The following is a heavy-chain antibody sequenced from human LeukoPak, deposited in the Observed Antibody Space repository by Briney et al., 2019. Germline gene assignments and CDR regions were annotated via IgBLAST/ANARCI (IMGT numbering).Heavy chain of an antibody. CDR1: GFTFSSYG. J-gene: IGHJ4*02. D-gene: IGHD3-22*01. Sequence: GRSLRLSCAASGFTFSSYGMHWVRQAPGKGLEWVAVIWYDGSNKYYAGSVKGRFTISRDNSKNTLYLQMNSLRAEDTAVYYCARDMPPPYYYDSSGIFDYWGQGTLVTVSS. V-gene: IGHV3-33*01. CDR3: ARDMPPPYYYDSSGIFDY. CDR2: IWYDGSNK.